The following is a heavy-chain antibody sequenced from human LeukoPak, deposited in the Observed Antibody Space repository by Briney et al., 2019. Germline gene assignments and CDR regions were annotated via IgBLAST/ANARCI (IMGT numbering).Heavy chain of an antibody. Sequence: GGSLRLSCQTSGFTFSQTGFHWVRQAPGKGLEWVAVIWFDGSQKYHADSVKGRFTISRDDSKNTLYLQMYNLRAEDTAVYYCATEGGHLTHLSFWGRGTLLTVSS. CDR1: GFTFSQTG. CDR3: ATEGGHLTHLSF. D-gene: IGHD2-15*01. V-gene: IGHV3-33*01. J-gene: IGHJ1*01. CDR2: IWFDGSQK.